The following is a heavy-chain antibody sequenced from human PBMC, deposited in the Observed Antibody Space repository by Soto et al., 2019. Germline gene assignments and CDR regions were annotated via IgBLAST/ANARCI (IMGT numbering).Heavy chain of an antibody. CDR2: IYFNGNT. CDR3: ASVTFGGVVLAH. D-gene: IGHD3-16*01. CDR1: AASFSKYY. V-gene: IGHV4-59*01. Sequence: SETLSLTCTVSAASFSKYYWSWIRQPPGKGLEWIGYIYFNGNTNYNPSLKRRVTISIDTSKKQTSLNLTSVTDADTAVYYCASVTFGGVVLAHWGQGTLVTVSS. J-gene: IGHJ4*02.